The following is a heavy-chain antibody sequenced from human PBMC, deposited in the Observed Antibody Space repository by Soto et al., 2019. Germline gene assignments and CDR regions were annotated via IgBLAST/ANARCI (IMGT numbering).Heavy chain of an antibody. CDR1: GGSISSSNW. J-gene: IGHJ4*02. D-gene: IGHD2-2*01. V-gene: IGHV4-4*02. CDR2: IYHSGST. Sequence: QVQLQESGPGLVKPSGTLSLTCAVSGGSISSSNWWSWVRQPPGKGLEWIGEIYHSGSTNYNPSLTSRVTISVDKYKNRFSLKLSSVTAADTAVYYCARGTGVPAATAFDYWGQGTLVTVSS. CDR3: ARGTGVPAATAFDY.